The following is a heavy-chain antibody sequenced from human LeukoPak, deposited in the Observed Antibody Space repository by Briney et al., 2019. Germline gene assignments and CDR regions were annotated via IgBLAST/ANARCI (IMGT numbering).Heavy chain of an antibody. CDR2: IRSDGNNK. J-gene: IGHJ4*02. V-gene: IGHV3-33*01. Sequence: PGGSLRLSCAASGFTFSTFGMHWVRQAPGKGLEWVTLIRSDGNNKYYTDSVKGRFTVSRDNSKNTLYLQMNSLRAEDTAVYYCARRGRGGDDWCPDYWGLGTLVTVSS. CDR1: GFTFSTFG. D-gene: IGHD5-12*01. CDR3: ARRGRGGDDWCPDY.